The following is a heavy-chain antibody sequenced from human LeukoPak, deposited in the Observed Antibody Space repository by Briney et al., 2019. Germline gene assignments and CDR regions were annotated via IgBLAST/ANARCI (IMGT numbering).Heavy chain of an antibody. CDR2: IYHSGST. V-gene: IGHV4-39*07. CDR1: GGSISSSSYY. J-gene: IGHJ6*03. Sequence: SETLSLTCTVSGGSISSSSYYWGWIRQPPGKGLEWIGEIYHSGSTNYNPSLKSRVTISVDKSKNQFSLKLSSVTAADTAVYYCARFSEVATSLFSYYYYYMDVWGKGTTVTVSS. CDR3: ARFSEVATSLFSYYYYYMDV. D-gene: IGHD5-12*01.